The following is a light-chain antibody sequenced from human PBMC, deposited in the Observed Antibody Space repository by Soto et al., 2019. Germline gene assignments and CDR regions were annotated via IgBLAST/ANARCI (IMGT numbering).Light chain of an antibody. Sequence: QSVLTQPPSVSAAPGQKVTISCSGSSSNIGNNYVSWYQQLPGTAPKLLIYENNKRPSGIPDRFSDSKSGTSATLGITGLQTGDEADYYCGTWDSSLSAGGVFGGGTKVTVL. CDR2: ENN. CDR1: SSNIGNNY. CDR3: GTWDSSLSAGGV. V-gene: IGLV1-51*02. J-gene: IGLJ3*02.